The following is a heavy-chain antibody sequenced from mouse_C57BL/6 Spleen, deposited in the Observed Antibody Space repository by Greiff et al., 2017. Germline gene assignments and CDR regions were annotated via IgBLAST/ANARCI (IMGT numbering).Heavy chain of an antibody. D-gene: IGHD2-1*01. CDR1: GYTFPDYE. CDR3: TRGDYYGNYDWYFDV. V-gene: IGHV1-15*01. J-gene: IGHJ1*03. Sequence: QVQLQQSGAELVRPGASVTLSCKASGYTFPDYEMHWVKQTPVHGLEWIGAIDPETGGTAYNQKFKGKAILTADKSSSTAYMELRSLTSEDSAVYYCTRGDYYGNYDWYFDVWGTGTTVTVSS. CDR2: IDPETGGT.